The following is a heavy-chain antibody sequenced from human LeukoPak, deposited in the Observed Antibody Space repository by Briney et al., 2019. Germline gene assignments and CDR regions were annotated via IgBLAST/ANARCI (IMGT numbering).Heavy chain of an antibody. J-gene: IGHJ4*02. CDR2: ISSNGGTT. Sequence: GGSLRLSCSASGFTFSSYAMHWVRQAPGKGLEYVSAISSNGGTTYFADSVKGRFTISRDNSKNTLDLQMSSLRPEDTAVYYCARCSSGWYLVDYWGQGTLVTVSS. CDR3: ARCSSGWYLVDY. D-gene: IGHD6-19*01. V-gene: IGHV3-64D*06. CDR1: GFTFSSYA.